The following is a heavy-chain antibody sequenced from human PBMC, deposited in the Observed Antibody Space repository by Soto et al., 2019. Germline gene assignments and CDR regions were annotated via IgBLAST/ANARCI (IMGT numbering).Heavy chain of an antibody. V-gene: IGHV1-69*02. D-gene: IGHD6-6*01. J-gene: IGHJ4*02. CDR1: GGTFSSYT. CDR2: IIPILGIA. CDR3: ASIHSSSSPKPDY. Sequence: QVQLVQSGAEVKKPGSSVKVYCKASGGTFSSYTINWVRQAPGQGREWMGGIIPILGIANNAKKLQGRVTITANKSTSNADMELSSLRSEDPAVYYCASIHSSSSPKPDYWGQGTMVTVSS.